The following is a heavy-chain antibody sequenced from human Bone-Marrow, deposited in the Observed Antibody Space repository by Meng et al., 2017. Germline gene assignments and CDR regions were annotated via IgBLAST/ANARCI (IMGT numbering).Heavy chain of an antibody. CDR1: GGSITSANYY. CDR2: MFYSGSS. D-gene: IGHD3-22*01. J-gene: IGHJ5*02. Sequence: QVQLQESGPGLVKPSQTLSLTCTGAGGSITSANYYWTWMRQPPGEGLEWIGHMFYSGSSYYNPSLKSRLTISVDTSKNQFSLKLTSVTAAETAVYYCTRYFHDGSGYSNWFDPWGQGTLVTVSS. V-gene: IGHV4-30-4*01. CDR3: TRYFHDGSGYSNWFDP.